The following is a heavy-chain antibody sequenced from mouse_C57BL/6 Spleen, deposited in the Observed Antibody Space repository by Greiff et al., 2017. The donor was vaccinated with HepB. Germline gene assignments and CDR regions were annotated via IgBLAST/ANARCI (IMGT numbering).Heavy chain of an antibody. J-gene: IGHJ2*01. CDR3: ARRGNYGYFDY. CDR1: GYAFSSYW. V-gene: IGHV1-80*01. D-gene: IGHD2-1*01. CDR2: IYPGDGDT. Sequence: VQLQQSGASVKISCKASGYAFSSYWMNWVKQRPGKGLEWIGQIYPGDGDTNYNGKFKGKATLTADKSSSTAYMQLSSLTSEDSAVYFCARRGNYGYFDYWGQGTTLTVSS.